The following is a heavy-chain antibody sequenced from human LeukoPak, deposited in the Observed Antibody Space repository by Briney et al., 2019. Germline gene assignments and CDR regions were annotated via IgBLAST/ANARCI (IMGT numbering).Heavy chain of an antibody. D-gene: IGHD5/OR15-5a*01. CDR1: GGSISSYY. J-gene: IGHJ4*02. CDR2: IYTSGST. Sequence: SETLSLTCTVSGGSISSYYWSWIRQPAGKGLEWIGRIYTSGSTNYNPSLKSRVTMSVDTSKNQFSLKLSSVTAADTAVYYCARASDTVSPAEFDYWGQGTLVTVSS. CDR3: ARASDTVSPAEFDY. V-gene: IGHV4-4*07.